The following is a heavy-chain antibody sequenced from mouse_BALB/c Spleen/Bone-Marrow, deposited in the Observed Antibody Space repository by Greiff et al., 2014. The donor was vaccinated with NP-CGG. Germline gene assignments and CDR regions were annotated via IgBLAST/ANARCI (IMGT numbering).Heavy chain of an antibody. V-gene: IGHV14-3*02. Sequence: VQLQQSGAELVKPGTSVKLSCTASGFNIKDTYMHWVKQRPEQGLEWIGRIDPANGNTKYDPKFQGKATITADTSSNTAYLQLSSLTSEDTAVYYCAAYYYGSSQIAYWGQGTLVTVSA. J-gene: IGHJ3*01. CDR3: AAYYYGSSQIAY. CDR1: GFNIKDTY. D-gene: IGHD1-1*01. CDR2: IDPANGNT.